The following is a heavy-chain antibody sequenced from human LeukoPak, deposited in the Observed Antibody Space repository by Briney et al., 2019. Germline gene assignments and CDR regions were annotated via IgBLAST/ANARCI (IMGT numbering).Heavy chain of an antibody. CDR2: LNPNSGGT. V-gene: IGHV1-2*02. CDR3: ARAIAAAGTLGYYMDV. CDR1: GYTFTGYY. Sequence: ASVKVSGKASGYTFTGYYLNWVGKAPGQGLEGMGWLNPNSGGTNYAQKFQGRVTMTRDTSISTAYMELSRLRSDDTAVYYCARAIAAAGTLGYYMDVWGKGTTVTVSS. J-gene: IGHJ6*03. D-gene: IGHD6-13*01.